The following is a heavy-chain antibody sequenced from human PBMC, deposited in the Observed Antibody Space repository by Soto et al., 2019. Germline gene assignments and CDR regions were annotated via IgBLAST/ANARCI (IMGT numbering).Heavy chain of an antibody. CDR3: ARGCPHYSCPGSYDTPRRYNRFHP. V-gene: IGHV4-34*01. Sequence: QVQLQQWGAGLLKPSETLSLTCAVYGGSFSGYYWSWIRQPPGKGLEWIGEIKHSGSTNYNPSLKSRVTISVDTSKNQFSLRLSSVTAADTAVYFCARGCPHYSCPGSYDTPRRYNRFHPWGQGTLVTVSS. CDR1: GGSFSGYY. D-gene: IGHD3-10*01. J-gene: IGHJ5*02. CDR2: IKHSGST.